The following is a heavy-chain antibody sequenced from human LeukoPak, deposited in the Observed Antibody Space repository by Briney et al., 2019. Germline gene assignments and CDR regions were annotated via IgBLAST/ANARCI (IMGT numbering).Heavy chain of an antibody. Sequence: PGSSLRLSCAASGFTLTNYAIHWVRQAPGKGLEWVAALEFDGANRWYVESVQGRFAISRDNSKNTLYLQMNSLRAEDTAVYYCAKGAGGYYYYYYMDVWGKGTTVTISS. CDR1: GFTLTNYA. J-gene: IGHJ6*03. D-gene: IGHD2-15*01. V-gene: IGHV3-30*09. CDR3: AKGAGGYYYYYYMDV. CDR2: LEFDGANR.